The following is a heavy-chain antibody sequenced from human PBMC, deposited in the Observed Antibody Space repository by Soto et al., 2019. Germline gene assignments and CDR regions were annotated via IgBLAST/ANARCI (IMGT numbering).Heavy chain of an antibody. CDR2: IYYSGST. D-gene: IGHD2-2*01. CDR1: GGSISSSSYS. CDR3: GRQPGHCGSTTCFGYYSVDV. V-gene: IGHV4-39*01. J-gene: IGHJ6*02. Sequence: QLQLQESGPRLVKPSETLSLTCSVSGGSISSSSYSWGWIRQPPGKGLEWIGTIYYSGSTHYNPSLEGRVAISAETPNNQLSLRLSSVTAADTAVYYCGRQPGHCGSTTCFGYYSVDVWGQGTTVTVS.